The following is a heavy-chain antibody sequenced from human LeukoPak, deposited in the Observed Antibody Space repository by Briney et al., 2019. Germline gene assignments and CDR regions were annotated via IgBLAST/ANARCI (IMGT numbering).Heavy chain of an antibody. CDR2: ITSSGSSI. CDR1: GFTFSNYD. V-gene: IGHV3-21*05. D-gene: IGHD3-3*01. CDR3: ARVANFGTYPPFYFDS. Sequence: GGSLRLSCATSGFTFSNYDMNWVRQAPGKGLEWVSYITSSGSSIYYSDSVKGRFTISRDNGKNSLFLQMNSLRAEDTAVYYCARVANFGTYPPFYFDSWGQGTLVTVSS. J-gene: IGHJ4*02.